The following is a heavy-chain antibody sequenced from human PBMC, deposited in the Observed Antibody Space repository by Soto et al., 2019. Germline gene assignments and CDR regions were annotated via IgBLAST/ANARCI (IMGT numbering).Heavy chain of an antibody. V-gene: IGHV1-69*13. D-gene: IGHD1-26*01. CDR1: GGTFSSYA. J-gene: IGHJ4*02. CDR2: IIPIFGTA. Sequence: SVKVSCKASGGTFSSYAISWVRQAPGQGLEWMGGIIPIFGTANYAQKFQGRVTITADESTSTAYMELSSLRSEDTAVYYCARSRQSGSYRDFDYWGQGTLVTAPQ. CDR3: ARSRQSGSYRDFDY.